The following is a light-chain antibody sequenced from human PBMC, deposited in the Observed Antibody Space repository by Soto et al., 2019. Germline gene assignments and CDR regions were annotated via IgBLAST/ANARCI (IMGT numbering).Light chain of an antibody. CDR2: DVS. CDR3: SSYTRSSTLV. Sequence: QSALTQPASVSGSPGQSITISCTGTSSDVGGYNYVSWYQQHPGKAPKLMIYDVSTRPSGVSNRFSGSKSGNTASLTISGLQAEDEADYYCSSYTRSSTLVFGGGTKLTVL. CDR1: SSDVGGYNY. J-gene: IGLJ2*01. V-gene: IGLV2-14*01.